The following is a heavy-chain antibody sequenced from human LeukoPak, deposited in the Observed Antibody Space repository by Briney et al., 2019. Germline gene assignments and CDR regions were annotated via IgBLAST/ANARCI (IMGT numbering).Heavy chain of an antibody. V-gene: IGHV1-69*10. Sequence: SVKVSCKASGGTFSRYAISWVRQATGQGLEWMGWIIPKPCTTDYAQKFQGRAPITPDKFTTTAYMDLSSLRSEDTAAYYCARDSGGEAAGAAHFDSWGQGTLVTVSS. CDR2: IIPKPCTT. CDR3: ARDSGGEAAGAAHFDS. D-gene: IGHD6-13*01. J-gene: IGHJ5*01. CDR1: GGTFSRYA.